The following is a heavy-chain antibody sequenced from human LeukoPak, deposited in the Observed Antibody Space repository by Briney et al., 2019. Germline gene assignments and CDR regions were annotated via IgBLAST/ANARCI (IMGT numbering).Heavy chain of an antibody. CDR2: IYTSGST. J-gene: IGHJ4*02. D-gene: IGHD2-21*02. V-gene: IGHV4-4*07. Sequence: PSETLSLTCTVSGGSISSYYWSWIRQPAGKGLEWIGRIYTSGSTNYNPSLKSRVTMSVDTSKNQFSLKLSSVTAADTAVYHCARVSYCGGDCYLDYWGQGTLVTVSS. CDR3: ARVSYCGGDCYLDY. CDR1: GGSISSYY.